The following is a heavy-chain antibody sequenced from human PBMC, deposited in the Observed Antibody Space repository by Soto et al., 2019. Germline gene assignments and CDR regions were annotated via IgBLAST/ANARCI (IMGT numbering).Heavy chain of an antibody. CDR2: VYYRGST. D-gene: IGHD3-16*01. CDR3: ARVALFRGVMSYYYFGMDV. Sequence: QVQLQESGPGLVKPSQTLSLTCTVSGGSISSGDYYWSWIRQPPGKSMEWIGYVYYRGSTYYNPSLKSRVTISVDTSKNQFSLKLSSVTAADTAVYYCARVALFRGVMSYYYFGMDVWGQGTTVTASS. V-gene: IGHV4-30-4*01. J-gene: IGHJ6*02. CDR1: GGSISSGDYY.